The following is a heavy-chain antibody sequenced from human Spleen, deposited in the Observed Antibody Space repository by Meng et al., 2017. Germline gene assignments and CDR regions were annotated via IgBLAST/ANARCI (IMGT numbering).Heavy chain of an antibody. J-gene: IGHJ4*02. V-gene: IGHV3-74*01. CDR1: GFNFGDYQ. D-gene: IGHD3-3*01. CDR2: IVSDGGIT. Sequence: EVQLVESGGGLVQPGGSLRLSCGASGFNFGDYQMHWVRQSPGKGLEWISRIVSDGGITNYADSVKGRFTISRDNAKNTLYLQMNSLGADDTAVYYYARDLGWVLFDYWGQGALVTVSS. CDR3: ARDLGWVLFDY.